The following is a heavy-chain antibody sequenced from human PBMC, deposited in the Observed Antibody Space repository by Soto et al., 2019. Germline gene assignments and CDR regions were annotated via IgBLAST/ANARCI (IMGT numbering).Heavy chain of an antibody. Sequence: VQLVQSGGEVKKPGASVKVSCKTSNCNFDSDGITWVRQAPGQGLEWMGWIYVSNGYTNYAQKFEDRVTLTTEISTRTVYMELRSLRSDDTAVYYCANRGNPLMDVWGQGTTVAVSS. J-gene: IGHJ6*02. CDR1: NCNFDSDG. V-gene: IGHV1-18*01. CDR2: IYVSNGYT. CDR3: ANRGNPLMDV.